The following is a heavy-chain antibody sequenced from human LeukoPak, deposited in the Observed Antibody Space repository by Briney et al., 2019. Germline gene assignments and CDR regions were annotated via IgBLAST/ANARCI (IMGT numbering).Heavy chain of an antibody. CDR2: ISSSGSTI. CDR3: AELGIPMIGGV. J-gene: IGHJ6*04. CDR1: GFTFSSYE. V-gene: IGHV3-48*03. Sequence: GGSLRLSCAASGFTFSSYEMNWVRQAPGKGLEWVSYISSSGSTIYYADSVKGRFTISRDNAKNSLYLQMNSLRAEDTSVYYCAELGIPMIGGVGGKGPTVTISS. D-gene: IGHD3-10*02.